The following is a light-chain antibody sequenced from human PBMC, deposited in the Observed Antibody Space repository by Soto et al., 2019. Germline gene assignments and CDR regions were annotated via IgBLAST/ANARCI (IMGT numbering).Light chain of an antibody. J-gene: IGLJ7*01. CDR2: VKSDGSH. V-gene: IGLV4-69*01. CDR3: QAWGTSAV. CDR1: SGHSSYA. Sequence: QPVLTQSPSASASLGASVKLTCTLSSGHSSYAIAWYQQQPEKGPRFLMKVKSDGSHNQGDGIPDRFSGSSSGAERHLTISSLQSEDEGDYYCQAWGTSAVFGGGTQLTVL.